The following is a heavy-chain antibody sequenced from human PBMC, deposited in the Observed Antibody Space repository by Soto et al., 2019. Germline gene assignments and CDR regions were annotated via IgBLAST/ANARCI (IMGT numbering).Heavy chain of an antibody. CDR1: GYSFTSYW. V-gene: IGHV5-51*01. Sequence: GESLKISCKGSGYSFTSYWIGWVRQMPGKGLEWMGIIYPGDSDTRYSPSFQGQVTISADKSISTAYLQWSSLKASDTAMYYCARLSYCGCDCSFYHQYFQDVWGKGTTVTGSS. CDR2: IYPGDSDT. CDR3: ARLSYCGCDCSFYHQYFQDV. J-gene: IGHJ6*04. D-gene: IGHD2-21*01.